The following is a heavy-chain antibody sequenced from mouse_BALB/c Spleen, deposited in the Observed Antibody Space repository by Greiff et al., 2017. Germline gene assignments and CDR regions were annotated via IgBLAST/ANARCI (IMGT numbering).Heavy chain of an antibody. Sequence: EVKLQESGPGLVKPSQSLSLTCTVTGYSITSDYAWNWIRQFPGNKLEWMGYISYSGSTSYNPSLKSRISITRDTSKNQFFLQLNSVTTEDTATYYCARYDYDRVHYFDYWGQGTTLTVSS. V-gene: IGHV3-2*02. J-gene: IGHJ2*01. CDR2: ISYSGST. CDR3: ARYDYDRVHYFDY. D-gene: IGHD2-4*01. CDR1: GYSITSDYA.